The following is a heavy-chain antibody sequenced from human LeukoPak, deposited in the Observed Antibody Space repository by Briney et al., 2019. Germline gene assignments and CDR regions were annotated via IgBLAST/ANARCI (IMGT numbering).Heavy chain of an antibody. CDR1: GFSLGNYG. CDR2: ISSGSTYI. D-gene: IGHD1-26*01. CDR3: ARDGKINYFDY. Sequence: PGGSLRLSCAASGFSLGNYGMNWVRQAPGKGLEWVSSISSGSTYIYYADSVKGRFTISRDNAKNTLYLQMNSLRAEDTAVYYCARDGKINYFDYWGQGTLVTVSS. V-gene: IGHV3-21*01. J-gene: IGHJ4*02.